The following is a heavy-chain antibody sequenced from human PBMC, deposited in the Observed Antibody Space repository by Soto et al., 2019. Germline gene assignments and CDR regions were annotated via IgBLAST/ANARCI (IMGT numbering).Heavy chain of an antibody. CDR2: IIPIFGTA. CDR1: GGTFSSYA. J-gene: IGHJ6*02. D-gene: IGHD1-26*01. CDR3: ASGRYSGSYYGYYYYGTDV. V-gene: IGHV1-69*01. Sequence: QVQLVQSGAEVKKPGSSVKVSCKASGGTFSSYAISWVRQAPGQGLEWMGGIIPIFGTANYAQKFQGRVTSTADESTSTAYMELSSLRSEDTAVYYCASGRYSGSYYGYYYYGTDVWGQGTTVTVSS.